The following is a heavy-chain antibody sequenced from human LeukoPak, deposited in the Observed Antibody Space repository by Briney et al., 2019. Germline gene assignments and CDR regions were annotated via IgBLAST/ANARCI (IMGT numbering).Heavy chain of an antibody. Sequence: GESLKISCKGSGYTFSTYWIGWVRQMPGKGLEWMGIIYPGDADTRYSPSFQGQVTISADKSISTAYLQWSSPKASDTAMYYCARQSSPSGTAGDYWGQGTLVTVSS. CDR1: GYTFSTYW. V-gene: IGHV5-51*01. CDR2: IYPGDADT. CDR3: ARQSSPSGTAGDY. J-gene: IGHJ4*02. D-gene: IGHD2-8*02.